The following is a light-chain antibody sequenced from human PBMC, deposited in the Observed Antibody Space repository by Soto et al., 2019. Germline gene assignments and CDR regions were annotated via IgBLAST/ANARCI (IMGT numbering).Light chain of an antibody. CDR3: QQYGSLSWT. Sequence: DIQMTQSPSTLSASVGDRVTITCRASQSISSWLAWYQQKPGKAPKLLIYKASSLESGVPSRFSGSRSGTEFTLTISSLQPDDVAVYHCQQYGSLSWTFGQGTKVDIK. CDR1: QSISSW. J-gene: IGKJ1*01. V-gene: IGKV1-5*03. CDR2: KAS.